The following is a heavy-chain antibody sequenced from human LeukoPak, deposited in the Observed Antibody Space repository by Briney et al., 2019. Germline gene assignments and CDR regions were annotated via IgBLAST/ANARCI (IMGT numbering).Heavy chain of an antibody. Sequence: SVKVSCKASGGTFSTYAISWVRQAPGQGLEWMGGIIPIFGTANYAQKFQGRVTITADESTSTAYMELSSLRSEDTAVYYCARVPGYSYATQKVWFDPWGQGTLVTVSS. CDR3: ARVPGYSYATQKVWFDP. CDR2: IIPIFGTA. D-gene: IGHD5-18*01. J-gene: IGHJ5*02. V-gene: IGHV1-69*13. CDR1: GGTFSTYA.